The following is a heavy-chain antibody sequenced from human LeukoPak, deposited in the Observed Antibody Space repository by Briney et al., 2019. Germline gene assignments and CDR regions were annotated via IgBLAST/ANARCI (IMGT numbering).Heavy chain of an antibody. V-gene: IGHV3-73*01. CDR3: TRSSDSSGYYNDY. D-gene: IGHD3-22*01. J-gene: IGHJ4*02. Sequence: GGSLKLSCAASGFTFSGSAMHWVRQASGKGLEWVGRVRSGANNYATAYAASVKGRFTISRDDSKNTAYLQMNSLKTEDTAVYFCTRSSDSSGYYNDYWGQGTLVTVSS. CDR2: VRSGANNYAT. CDR1: GFTFSGSA.